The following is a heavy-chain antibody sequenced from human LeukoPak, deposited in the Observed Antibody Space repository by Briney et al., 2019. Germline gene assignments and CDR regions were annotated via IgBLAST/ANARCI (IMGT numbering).Heavy chain of an antibody. J-gene: IGHJ4*02. CDR2: ISGGGENT. CDR1: GSTFSSYS. Sequence: GGSLRLSCVASGSTFSSYSMTWVRQAPGKGLEWVSAISGGGENTYYADSVKGRFTISRDNSKNTLYLQMHSLRAEDTAVYYCARRIAARPWSLPFDYWGQGTLVTVSS. CDR3: ARRIAARPWSLPFDY. V-gene: IGHV3-23*01. D-gene: IGHD6-6*01.